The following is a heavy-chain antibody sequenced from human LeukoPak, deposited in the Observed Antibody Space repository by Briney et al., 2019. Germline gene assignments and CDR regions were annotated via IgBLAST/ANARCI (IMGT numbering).Heavy chain of an antibody. Sequence: PSETLSLTCTVSGGSISSNSYYWAWIRHPPGKGLECFGSIYHTGTPHANPSLKSRVTISVDTSSNRFSLQLRSVTAADTATYYCASPSKWELSDLGCWGRGTLVTVSS. CDR1: GGSISSNSYY. CDR2: IYHTGTP. D-gene: IGHD1-26*01. V-gene: IGHV4-39*01. CDR3: ASPSKWELSDLGC. J-gene: IGHJ4*01.